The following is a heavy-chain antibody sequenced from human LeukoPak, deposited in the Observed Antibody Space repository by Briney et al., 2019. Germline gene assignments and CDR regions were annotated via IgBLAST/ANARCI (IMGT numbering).Heavy chain of an antibody. CDR1: GYTFTTYY. CDR2: IDPSGGST. Sequence: ASVKVSCKASGYTFTTYYMHWVRQAPGQGLDWMGIIDPSGGSTSYAQKFQGRVTMTRDTSTSTVYMVLSSLRSEDTAVYYCARDGHDYGDRYFDYWGQGTLVTVSS. V-gene: IGHV1-46*01. D-gene: IGHD4-17*01. J-gene: IGHJ4*02. CDR3: ARDGHDYGDRYFDY.